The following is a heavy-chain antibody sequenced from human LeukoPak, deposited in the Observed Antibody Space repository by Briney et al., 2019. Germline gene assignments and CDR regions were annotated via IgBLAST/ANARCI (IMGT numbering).Heavy chain of an antibody. CDR3: ARVGGIAAADKYYFDY. J-gene: IGHJ4*02. Sequence: SETLSLTCTVSGGSISSGSYYWSWIRQPAGTGLEWIGRIYTSGSTNYNPSLKSRVTISVDTSKNQFSLKLSSVTAADTAVYYCARVGGIAAADKYYFDYWAREPWSPSPQ. V-gene: IGHV4-61*02. CDR2: IYTSGST. CDR1: GGSISSGSYY. D-gene: IGHD6-13*01.